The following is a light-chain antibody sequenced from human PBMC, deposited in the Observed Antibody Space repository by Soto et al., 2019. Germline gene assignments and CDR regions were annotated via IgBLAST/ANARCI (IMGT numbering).Light chain of an antibody. CDR1: QSVSSSY. CDR3: QQYGSSLFT. J-gene: IGKJ5*01. V-gene: IGKV3-20*01. CDR2: GAS. Sequence: EIVLTQSPGTLSLSPGERATLSCRASQSVSSSYLAWYQQKPGQAPRLLIYGASSRATGIPDRFSGSGSGTAFTLTISRLEPEDCAVYYCQQYGSSLFTFGQGTRLEIK.